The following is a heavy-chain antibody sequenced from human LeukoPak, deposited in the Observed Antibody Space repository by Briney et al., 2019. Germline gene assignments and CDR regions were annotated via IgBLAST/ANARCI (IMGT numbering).Heavy chain of an antibody. V-gene: IGHV3-53*01. Sequence: GGSLRLSCAGSGFTFSNAWMSWVRQAPGKEPEWVSILYSGGSTYYADSVKGRFTISRDDSKNTVYLQMNSVRADDTAVYFCARVYSSGWRYFDHWGQGTVVTVSS. CDR3: ARVYSSGWRYFDH. D-gene: IGHD3-22*01. J-gene: IGHJ4*02. CDR2: LYSGGST. CDR1: GFTFSNAW.